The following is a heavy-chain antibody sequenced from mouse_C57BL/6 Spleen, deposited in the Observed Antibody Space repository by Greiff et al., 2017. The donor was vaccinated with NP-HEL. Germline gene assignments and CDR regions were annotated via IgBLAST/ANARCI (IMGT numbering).Heavy chain of an antibody. CDR2: ISSGGSYT. CDR3: ASPRLLYAMDY. V-gene: IGHV5-6*01. D-gene: IGHD2-10*01. Sequence: EVHLVESGGDLVKPGGSLKLSCAASGFTFSSYGMSWVRQTPDKRLEWVATISSGGSYTYYPDSVKGRFTISRDNAKNTLYLQMSSLKSEDTAMYYCASPRLLYAMDYWGQGTSVTVSS. CDR1: GFTFSSYG. J-gene: IGHJ4*01.